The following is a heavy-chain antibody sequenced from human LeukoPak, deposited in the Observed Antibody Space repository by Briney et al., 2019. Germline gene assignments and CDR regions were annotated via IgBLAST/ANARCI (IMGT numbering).Heavy chain of an antibody. J-gene: IGHJ6*04. Sequence: GGSLRLSCAASGFTFSSYGMHWVRQAPGKGLEWVAVISYDGSNKYYADSVKGRFTISRDNSKNTLYLQINSLRAEDTAVYYCAKDCGSGNYYYYGMDVWGKGTTVTVSS. CDR1: GFTFSSYG. CDR2: ISYDGSNK. D-gene: IGHD3-10*01. V-gene: IGHV3-30*18. CDR3: AKDCGSGNYYYYGMDV.